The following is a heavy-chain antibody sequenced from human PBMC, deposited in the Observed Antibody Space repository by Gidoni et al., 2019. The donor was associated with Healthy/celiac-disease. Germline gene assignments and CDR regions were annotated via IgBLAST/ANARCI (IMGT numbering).Heavy chain of an antibody. J-gene: IGHJ4*02. V-gene: IGHV3-11*01. CDR2: ISSSGSTI. D-gene: IGHD3-16*01. CDR3: ARDGQRGAFDY. CDR1: AFTFSDYY. Sequence: QVQLVESGGGLVKPGGSLRLSCAASAFTFSDYYMSGIGQAPGKWLGWVSEISSSGSTIYYEDSVKGRFTISRDNPKNSLYLKMNSLGAEDTAVYYCARDGQRGAFDYWGQGTLVTVSS.